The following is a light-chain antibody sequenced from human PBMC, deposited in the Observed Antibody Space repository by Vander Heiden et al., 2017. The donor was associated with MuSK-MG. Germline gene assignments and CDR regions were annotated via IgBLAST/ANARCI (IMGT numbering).Light chain of an antibody. CDR3: AAWEDSLNGVV. J-gene: IGLJ2*01. V-gene: IGLV1-44*01. CDR2: SNN. Sequence: QSVLTQPPSASGTPGPRVTISCSGSSSRIGSNTLNWYQQLPGTAPKLLIYSNNRRPSGVPDRFSGSKSGTSASLAISGLQAEEEADYYCAAWEDSLNGVVFGGGTKLTVI. CDR1: SSRIGSNT.